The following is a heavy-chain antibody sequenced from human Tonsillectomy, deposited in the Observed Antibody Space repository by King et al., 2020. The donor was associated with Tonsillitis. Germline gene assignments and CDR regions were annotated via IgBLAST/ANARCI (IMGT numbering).Heavy chain of an antibody. J-gene: IGHJ6*02. CDR3: AKDYTFWDNWHPNYYYGMDV. Sequence: VQLVESGGGVVQPGRSLRLSCAASGFTFSSYGMHWVRQAPGKGLEWVAVISYDGSNKYYADSVKGRFTISRDNSKNTLYLQMNSLRTEDTAVYYCAKDYTFWDNWHPNYYYGMDVWGQGTTVTVSS. V-gene: IGHV3-30*18. D-gene: IGHD3-16*01. CDR1: GFTFSSYG. CDR2: ISYDGSNK.